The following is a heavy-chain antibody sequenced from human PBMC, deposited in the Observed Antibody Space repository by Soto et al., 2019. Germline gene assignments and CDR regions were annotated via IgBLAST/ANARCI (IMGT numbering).Heavy chain of an antibody. CDR2: ISVGGDTT. Sequence: EVQLLDSGGGLVQPGGSLRLSCAASGFTFNNYAMTWVRQAPGKGLEWVSAISVGGDTTSYADSVKGRFTVSRDGSKNTLYLQMSSLRAEDTALYYCAKGRGGSGSLTPRVDFWGQGTLVTVSS. CDR1: GFTFNNYA. D-gene: IGHD3-10*01. J-gene: IGHJ4*02. V-gene: IGHV3-23*01. CDR3: AKGRGGSGSLTPRVDF.